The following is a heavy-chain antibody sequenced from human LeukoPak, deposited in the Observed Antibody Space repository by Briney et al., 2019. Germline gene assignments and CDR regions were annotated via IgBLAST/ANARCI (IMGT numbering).Heavy chain of an antibody. V-gene: IGHV4-39*01. J-gene: IGHJ5*02. CDR2: IYYSGTT. CDR3: ARHDYYGSLNWFDP. CDR1: GGSLNSPNYY. D-gene: IGHD3-10*01. Sequence: SETLSLTCIVSGGSLNSPNYYWGWIRQPPGKGLEWIGTIYYSGTTYYNPSLKSRLTISVDTSKNQFSLKLTSVTAADTAVYYCARHDYYGSLNWFDPWGQGALITVSS.